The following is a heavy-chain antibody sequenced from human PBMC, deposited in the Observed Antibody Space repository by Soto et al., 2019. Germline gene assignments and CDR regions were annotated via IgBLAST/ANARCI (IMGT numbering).Heavy chain of an antibody. CDR3: ARYQWELLRDFDY. J-gene: IGHJ4*02. CDR2: IYYSGST. D-gene: IGHD1-26*01. V-gene: IGHV4-39*01. Sequence: SETLSLTCTVSGGSISSSSYYWGWIRQPPGKGLEWIGSIYYSGSTYYNPSLKSRVTISVDTSKNQFSLKLSSVTAADTAVYYCARYQWELLRDFDYWGQGTLVTVSS. CDR1: GGSISSSSYY.